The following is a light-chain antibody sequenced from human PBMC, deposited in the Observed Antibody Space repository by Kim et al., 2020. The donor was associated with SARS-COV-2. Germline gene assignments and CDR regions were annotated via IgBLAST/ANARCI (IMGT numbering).Light chain of an antibody. CDR3: QQYNSYPT. J-gene: IGKJ2*01. V-gene: IGKV1-5*03. Sequence: LSASVGDRVTITCRASQSITSRLAWYQQKPGKAPKLLIYKASSLESGVPSRFSGSGSGTEFTLTISSLQPDDFATYYCQQYNSYPTFGQGTKVEIK. CDR1: QSITSR. CDR2: KAS.